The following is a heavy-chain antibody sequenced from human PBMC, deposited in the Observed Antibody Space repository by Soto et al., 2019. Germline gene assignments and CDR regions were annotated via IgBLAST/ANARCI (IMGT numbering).Heavy chain of an antibody. CDR1: GLTFSISW. V-gene: IGHV3-7*01. Sequence: VQVVESGGGLVQPGESLRLSCTASGLTFSISWMTWVRQAPGEGLEWVSNINPAGNVQHYADSVKERFTISRDNAKXXXXXXXXXXXXXXXXXXXXXXXXXXXXFDMWGQGTMVTVSS. CDR2: INPAGNVQ. J-gene: IGHJ3*02. CDR3: XXXXXXXXFDM.